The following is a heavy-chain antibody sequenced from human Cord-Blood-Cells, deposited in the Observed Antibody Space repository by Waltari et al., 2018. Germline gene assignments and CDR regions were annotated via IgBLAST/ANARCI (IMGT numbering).Heavy chain of an antibody. CDR2: IYTSGST. Sequence: QVQLQESGPGLVKPSETLSLTCTVSGGSTSSYSWSWLPQAPGKVLEWIGRIYTSGSTNYNPSLKSRVTMSVDTSKNQFSLKLSSVTAADTAVYYCARSGYSSGWFDAFDIWGQGTMVTVSS. J-gene: IGHJ3*02. CDR3: ARSGYSSGWFDAFDI. CDR1: GGSTSSYS. D-gene: IGHD6-19*01. V-gene: IGHV4-4*07.